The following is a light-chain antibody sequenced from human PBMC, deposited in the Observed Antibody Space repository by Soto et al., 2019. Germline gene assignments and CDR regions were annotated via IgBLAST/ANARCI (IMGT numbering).Light chain of an antibody. V-gene: IGKV1-33*01. J-gene: IGKJ4*01. CDR1: QDINNY. CDR2: DAS. Sequence: DIQMTQSPSSLSASVGDRVTISCQASQDINNYLNWYQQKPGKAPKLLIYDASKLETGVPSRFSGSGSGTDFTFTISSLQPEDIATYYCQQYVDRPPTFGGGTKVEIK. CDR3: QQYVDRPPT.